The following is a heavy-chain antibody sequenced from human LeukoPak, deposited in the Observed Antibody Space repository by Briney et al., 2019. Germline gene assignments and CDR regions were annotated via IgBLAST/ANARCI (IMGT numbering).Heavy chain of an antibody. CDR1: GGSISSYY. D-gene: IGHD2/OR15-2a*01. Sequence: PSETLSLTCTVSGGSISSYYWSWIRQPPGKGLEWIGYIYHSGGTDYNPSLKSRVTISVDTSKNQFSLKLSSVAAADTAVYYCARESLIGLRSNWFDPWGQGTLVTVSS. CDR2: IYHSGGT. CDR3: ARESLIGLRSNWFDP. V-gene: IGHV4-59*01. J-gene: IGHJ5*02.